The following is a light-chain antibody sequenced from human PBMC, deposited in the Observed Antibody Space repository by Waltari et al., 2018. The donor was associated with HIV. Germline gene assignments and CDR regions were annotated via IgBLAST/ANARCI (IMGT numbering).Light chain of an antibody. Sequence: QSVLTQPPSASGAPGQRVTISCSGISSHIGSITVQWYQQLPGTAPKLIIYRDDQRPSGVPDRFSGSRSGTSTSLAISGLQSADEAGYYCAAWDDSLSGWVFGGGTKLTVL. CDR2: RDD. CDR3: AAWDDSLSGWV. J-gene: IGLJ3*02. V-gene: IGLV1-44*01. CDR1: SSHIGSIT.